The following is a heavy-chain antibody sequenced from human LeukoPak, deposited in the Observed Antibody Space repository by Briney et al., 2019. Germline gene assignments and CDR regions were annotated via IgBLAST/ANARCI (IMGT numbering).Heavy chain of an antibody. CDR3: ARTYNWFDP. CDR1: GGSISSHY. Sequence: SETLSLTCTVSGGSISSHYWSWIRQPPGKGLEWIGYLYYSGTTNYNPSLESRVTISLDTSKNQFSLKLSSVTAADTAVYYCARTYNWFDPWGQGTLVTVSS. J-gene: IGHJ5*02. CDR2: LYYSGTT. V-gene: IGHV4-59*11.